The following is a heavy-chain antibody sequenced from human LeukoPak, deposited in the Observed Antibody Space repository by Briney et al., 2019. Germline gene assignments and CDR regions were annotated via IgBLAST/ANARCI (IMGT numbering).Heavy chain of an antibody. CDR3: AKDPYQRDYGDYFFEYMDV. D-gene: IGHD4-17*01. CDR2: ISWNSGII. J-gene: IGHJ6*03. CDR1: GFTFYDYA. Sequence: GGSLRLSCAASGFTFYDYAMHWVRQAPGKGLEWVSGISWNSGIIAYVDSVKGRFTISRDNAKNSLYLQMSSLRAEDTAVYYCAKDPYQRDYGDYFFEYMDVWGKGTTVTISS. V-gene: IGHV3-9*01.